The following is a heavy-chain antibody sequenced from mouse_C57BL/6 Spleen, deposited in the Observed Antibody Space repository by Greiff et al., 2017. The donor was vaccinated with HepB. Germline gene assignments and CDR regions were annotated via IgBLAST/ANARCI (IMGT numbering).Heavy chain of an antibody. Sequence: QVQLQQSGAELARPGASVQLSCKASGYTFTSYGISWVKQQTGQGLEWIGEIYPRSGNTYYNEKFKGKATLTADKSSSTAYMELRSLTSEDSAVYFCAGGDSVVATRYFDVWGTGTTVTVSS. V-gene: IGHV1-81*01. CDR1: GYTFTSYG. CDR2: IYPRSGNT. J-gene: IGHJ1*03. CDR3: AGGDSVVATRYFDV. D-gene: IGHD1-1*01.